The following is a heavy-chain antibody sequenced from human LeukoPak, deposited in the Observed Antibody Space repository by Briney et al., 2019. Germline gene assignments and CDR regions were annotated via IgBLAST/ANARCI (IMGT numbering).Heavy chain of an antibody. J-gene: IGHJ4*02. V-gene: IGHV4-59*08. Sequence: SETLSLTCTVSGGSLRSYCWSWFRQPPGKGLEWIGYICLSGSTNYNPSLTSRVTISVDTSKNQFSLKLSSVTAADTAVYYCARQYSSGWYLIDYWGQGNLVTVSS. CDR2: ICLSGST. D-gene: IGHD6-19*01. CDR1: GGSLRSYC. CDR3: ARQYSSGWYLIDY.